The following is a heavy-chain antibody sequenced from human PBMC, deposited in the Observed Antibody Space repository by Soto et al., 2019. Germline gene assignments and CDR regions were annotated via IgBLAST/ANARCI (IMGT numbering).Heavy chain of an antibody. V-gene: IGHV4-34*01. CDR2: INHSASS. J-gene: IGHJ6*02. CDR3: ARGEYDSSGLYSWAPLGFDV. CDR1: GGSFTDYY. Sequence: QVQLRQWGAGLLKPSETLVLTCAVSGGSFTDYYWGWIRQSPGKGLEWIGEINHSASSTYNPSLASRVPILGDTSKKQFSLRLTSVTAADTAMYYCARGEYDSSGLYSWAPLGFDVWGQGTTVTVSS. D-gene: IGHD3-22*01.